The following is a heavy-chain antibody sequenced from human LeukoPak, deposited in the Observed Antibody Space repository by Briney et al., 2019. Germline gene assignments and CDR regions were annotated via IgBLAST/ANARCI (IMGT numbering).Heavy chain of an antibody. CDR3: TTDLKVTDAFDI. V-gene: IGHV3-74*01. Sequence: QPGGSLRLSCAASGFIFTTYWMHWVRQAPGKGLVWVARINIDGSSTYYADSVKGRFTISRDNSKNTLYLQMNSLGAEDTAVYYCTTDLKVTDAFDIWGQGTMVTVSS. CDR2: INIDGSST. CDR1: GFIFTTYW. D-gene: IGHD4-11*01. J-gene: IGHJ3*02.